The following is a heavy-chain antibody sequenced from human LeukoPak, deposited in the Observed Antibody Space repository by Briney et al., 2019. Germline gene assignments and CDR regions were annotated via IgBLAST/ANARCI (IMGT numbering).Heavy chain of an antibody. J-gene: IGHJ4*02. CDR1: GGSISSYY. Sequence: SETLSLTCTVSGGSISSYYWSWIRQPAGKGLEWIGRIYTSGSTYYNPSLKSRVTISVDKSKNQFSLKLSSVTAADTAVYYCARLRSIAAAVYYFDYWGQGTLVTVSS. CDR3: ARLRSIAAAVYYFDY. D-gene: IGHD6-6*01. CDR2: IYTSGST. V-gene: IGHV4-4*07.